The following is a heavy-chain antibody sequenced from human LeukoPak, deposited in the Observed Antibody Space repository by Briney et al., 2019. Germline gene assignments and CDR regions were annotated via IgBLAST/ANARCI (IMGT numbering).Heavy chain of an antibody. CDR2: IYDSGDT. Sequence: PSETLSLTCTVSGGSIRSNYWSWIRQPPGKGLEWIGYIYDSGDTKYNSSLKSRVTISVDTSRNQFSLNLGSVTAADTAVYYCARHMLGYCSGGTCPYYFDYWGQGILVTVSS. CDR1: GGSIRSNY. D-gene: IGHD2-15*01. CDR3: ARHMLGYCSGGTCPYYFDY. J-gene: IGHJ4*02. V-gene: IGHV4-59*08.